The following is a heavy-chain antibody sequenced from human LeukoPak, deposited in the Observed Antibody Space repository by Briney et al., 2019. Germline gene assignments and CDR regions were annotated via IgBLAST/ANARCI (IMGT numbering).Heavy chain of an antibody. D-gene: IGHD2-15*01. CDR3: ARGFQVAATPTLESDAFDI. CDR1: GGTISSYA. V-gene: IGHV1-69*06. J-gene: IGHJ3*02. Sequence: SVKVSCKASGGTISSYAISWVRQAPGQGLEWMGGIIPIFATANYAQKFQGRVTITADKSTSTAYMELSSLRSEDTAVYYCARGFQVAATPTLESDAFDIWGQGTMVSVSS. CDR2: IIPIFATA.